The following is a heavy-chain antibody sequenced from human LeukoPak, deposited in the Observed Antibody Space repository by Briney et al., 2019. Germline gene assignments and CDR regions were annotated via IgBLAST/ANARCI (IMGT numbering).Heavy chain of an antibody. CDR2: INHSRST. D-gene: IGHD3-10*01. V-gene: IGHV4-34*01. CDR1: GGSVSGYY. Sequence: SETLSLTCAVYGGSVSGYYWNWIRQPPGKGLEWIGEINHSRSTNYNPSLKSRVTISVDTSKNQFSLKLSSVTAADTAVYYCASWGWFGEWSAFDIWGQGTMVTVSS. J-gene: IGHJ3*02. CDR3: ASWGWFGEWSAFDI.